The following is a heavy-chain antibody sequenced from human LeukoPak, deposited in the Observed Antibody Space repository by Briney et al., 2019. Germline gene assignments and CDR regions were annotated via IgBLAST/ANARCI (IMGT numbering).Heavy chain of an antibody. CDR3: ARDALYCSSTSCYLNWFDP. CDR2: INPNSGGT. CDR1: GYTFTGYY. D-gene: IGHD2-2*01. J-gene: IGHJ5*02. Sequence: ASVKVSCKASGYTFTGYYMHWVRQAPGQGLEWMGWINPNSGGTNYAQKFQGRATMTRDTSISTAYMELSRLRSDDTAVYYCARDALYCSSTSCYLNWFDPWGQGTLVTVSS. V-gene: IGHV1-2*02.